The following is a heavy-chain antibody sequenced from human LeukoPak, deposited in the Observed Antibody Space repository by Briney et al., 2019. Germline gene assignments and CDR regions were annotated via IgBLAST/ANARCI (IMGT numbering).Heavy chain of an antibody. CDR3: ARVLSGDDFWSGEYGWWFDP. D-gene: IGHD3-3*01. Sequence: SETLFLTCTVSGGSISSGDYYWSWIRQPPGKGLEWIGDIYYSGSTYYNPSLKSRVTISVDTSKNQFSLKLSSVTAADTAVYYCARVLSGDDFWSGEYGWWFDPWGQGTLVTVSS. J-gene: IGHJ5*02. CDR1: GGSISSGDYY. CDR2: IYYSGST. V-gene: IGHV4-30-4*01.